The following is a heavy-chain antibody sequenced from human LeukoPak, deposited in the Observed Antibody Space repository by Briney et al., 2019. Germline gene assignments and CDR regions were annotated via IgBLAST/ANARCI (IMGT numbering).Heavy chain of an antibody. D-gene: IGHD3-10*01. CDR1: GFTFSSYS. J-gene: IGHJ6*02. CDR3: ARGPYGSGSYFYADGMDV. V-gene: IGHV3-30*04. Sequence: PGSSLSLFHAPSGFTFSSYSMHSVRQAPGRGLEWVAVISFDGSNKFYAHSVNGSFSLSRNHFKNTLYLQMNSVIAEDTAVYYGARGPYGSGSYFYADGMDVWGQGTLVTVSS. CDR2: ISFDGSNK.